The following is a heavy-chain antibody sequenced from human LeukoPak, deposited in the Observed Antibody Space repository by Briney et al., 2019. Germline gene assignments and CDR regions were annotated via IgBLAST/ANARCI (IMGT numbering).Heavy chain of an antibody. CDR2: IYYSGST. CDR1: GGSISSYY. V-gene: IGHV4-59*08. D-gene: IGHD6-13*01. CDR3: ARHRPRYSSSWYSLVGYYYYGMDV. Sequence: PSETLSLTCTVSGGSISSYYWSWIRQPPGKGLEWIGYIYYSGSTNYNPSLKSRVTISVDTSKNQFPLKLSSVTAADTAVYYCARHRPRYSSSWYSLVGYYYYGMDVWGQGTTVTVSS. J-gene: IGHJ6*02.